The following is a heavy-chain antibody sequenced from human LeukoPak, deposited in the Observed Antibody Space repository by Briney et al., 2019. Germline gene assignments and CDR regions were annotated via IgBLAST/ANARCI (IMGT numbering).Heavy chain of an antibody. CDR3: ASAPGGEHYYFDY. J-gene: IGHJ4*02. D-gene: IGHD1-26*01. CDR1: GGSISSYY. CDR2: IYYSGST. V-gene: IGHV4-59*08. Sequence: PSETLSLTCTVSGGSISSYYWSWIRQPPGKGLEWIGYIYYSGSTNYNPSLKSRVTISVDTSKNQFSLKLSSVTAADTAVYYCASAPGGEHYYFDYWGQGTLVTVSS.